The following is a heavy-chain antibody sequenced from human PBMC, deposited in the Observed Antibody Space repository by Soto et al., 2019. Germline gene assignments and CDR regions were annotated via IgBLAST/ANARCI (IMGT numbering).Heavy chain of an antibody. CDR1: GFTFSSYW. CDR2: INSDGSST. Sequence: PGGSLRLSCAASGFTFSSYWMHWVRQAPGKGLVWVSRINSDGSSTSYADSVKGRFTISRDNAKNSLYLQMNSLRAEDTAVYYCANLYYYDSSGPIFDYWGQGTLVTVSS. J-gene: IGHJ4*02. D-gene: IGHD3-22*01. CDR3: ANLYYYDSSGPIFDY. V-gene: IGHV3-74*01.